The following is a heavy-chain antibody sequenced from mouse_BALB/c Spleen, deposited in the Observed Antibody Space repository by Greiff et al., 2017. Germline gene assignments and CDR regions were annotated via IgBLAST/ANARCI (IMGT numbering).Heavy chain of an antibody. J-gene: IGHJ3*01. Sequence: QVQLQQSGPQLVRPGASVKISCKASGYSFTSYWMHWVKQRPGQGLEWIGMIDPSDSETRLNQKFKDKATLTVDKSSSTAYMQLSSPTSEDSAVYYCARSNWDAFAHWGQGTLVTVSA. D-gene: IGHD4-1*02. CDR2: IDPSDSET. CDR3: ARSNWDAFAH. V-gene: IGHV1S126*01. CDR1: GYSFTSYW.